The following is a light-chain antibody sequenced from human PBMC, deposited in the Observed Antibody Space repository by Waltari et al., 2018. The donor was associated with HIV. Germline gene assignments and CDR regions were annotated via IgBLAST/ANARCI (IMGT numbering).Light chain of an antibody. CDR2: EVK. V-gene: IGLV2-18*02. Sequence: QSALTQPPSVSASPGQSVTISCTGTSSDIGSYNRVSWYLQPPGTAPRIIIYEVKNRPSGVPDRFSASKSGNTASLTISGLQAEDEADYYCSSYKNNNTIVFGPGTKVTVL. J-gene: IGLJ1*01. CDR3: SSYKNNNTIV. CDR1: SSDIGSYNR.